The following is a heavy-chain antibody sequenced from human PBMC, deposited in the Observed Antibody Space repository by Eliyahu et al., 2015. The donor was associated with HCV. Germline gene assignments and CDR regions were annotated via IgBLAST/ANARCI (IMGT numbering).Heavy chain of an antibody. V-gene: IGHV2-5*02. CDR2: IYWDGDK. CDR3: AHIDWLPQYFDY. J-gene: IGHJ4*02. Sequence: QITLKESGPTLVKPTQTLTLTCTFSGFSLSTGGVGVGWIRQPPGKALEWLALIYWDGDKRYSPSLKSRLTITKDTSKNQVVLTMTNMDPVDTATYYCAHIDWLPQYFDYWGQGTLVTVSS. CDR1: GFSLSTGGVG. D-gene: IGHD3-9*01.